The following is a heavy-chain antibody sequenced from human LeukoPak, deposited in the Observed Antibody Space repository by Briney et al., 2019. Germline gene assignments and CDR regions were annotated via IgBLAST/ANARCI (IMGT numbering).Heavy chain of an antibody. CDR2: ISDAGDRT. D-gene: IGHD1-26*01. CDR1: GFAFSNYA. Sequence: GGSLRLSCAASGFAFSNYAMSWVRQAPGKGLEWVSSISDAGDRTYYADSVKGRFTISRDNSKNTLYLQMNSLRAEDTALYHCAKYVGFPGIDYWSQGTLVTVSS. J-gene: IGHJ4*02. V-gene: IGHV3-23*01. CDR3: AKYVGFPGIDY.